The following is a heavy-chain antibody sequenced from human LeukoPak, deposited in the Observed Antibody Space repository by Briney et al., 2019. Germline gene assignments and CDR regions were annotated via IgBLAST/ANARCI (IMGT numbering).Heavy chain of an antibody. J-gene: IGHJ4*02. CDR2: ISTSSRST. CDR3: ARSAVRGVACDY. CDR1: GFTFSGFS. Sequence: PGGSLRLSCTASGFTFSGFSMHWVRQAPAKGLEWLSYISTSSRSTYSADSVKGRFTISRDNAKNTLFLDMHSLRPGDSAAYYCARSAVRGVACDYWGQGTLLTVSS. D-gene: IGHD3-10*01. V-gene: IGHV3-48*01.